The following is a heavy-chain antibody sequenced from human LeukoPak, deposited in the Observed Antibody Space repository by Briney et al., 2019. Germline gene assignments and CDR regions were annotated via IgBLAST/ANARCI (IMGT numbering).Heavy chain of an antibody. Sequence: GGSLRLSCAASGFTFSAYIMNWVRQAPGKGLEWVSTIDTSGTYLYYTDSVRGRFTISRDNAWNSLYLQMNSLRAEDTAVYYCAKVHTTGWETPFDHWGQGTLVTVSS. D-gene: IGHD6-19*01. J-gene: IGHJ4*02. CDR1: GFTFSAYI. CDR3: AKVHTTGWETPFDH. CDR2: IDTSGTYL. V-gene: IGHV3-21*01.